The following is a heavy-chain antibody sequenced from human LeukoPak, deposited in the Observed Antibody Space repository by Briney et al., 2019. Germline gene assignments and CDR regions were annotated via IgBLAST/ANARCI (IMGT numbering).Heavy chain of an antibody. CDR1: GFTFDDYA. CDR3: AKDMGANLSEEAFDI. D-gene: IGHD3-16*01. CDR2: ISWNSGSI. J-gene: IGHJ3*02. Sequence: PGRSLRLSCAASGFTFDDYAMHWVRQAPGKGLEWVSGISWNSGSIGYADSVKGRFTISRDNAKNSLYLQMNSLRAEDMALYYCAKDMGANLSEEAFDIWGQGTMVTVSS. V-gene: IGHV3-9*03.